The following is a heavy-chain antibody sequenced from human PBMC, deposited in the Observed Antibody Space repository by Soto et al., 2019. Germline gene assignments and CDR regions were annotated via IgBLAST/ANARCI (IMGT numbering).Heavy chain of an antibody. J-gene: IGHJ3*02. CDR3: ARPSYSGSYYGAFDI. V-gene: IGHV5-51*01. Sequence: PGESLKISCQGSGYRFTSSWIGWVRQMPGKGLEWLGNVYPSDSDVRYGPSFEGRVTISADNSINTAYLQLNNLKASDTAMYYCARPSYSGSYYGAFDIWGQGTMVTVSS. CDR2: VYPSDSDV. CDR1: GYRFTSSW. D-gene: IGHD1-26*01.